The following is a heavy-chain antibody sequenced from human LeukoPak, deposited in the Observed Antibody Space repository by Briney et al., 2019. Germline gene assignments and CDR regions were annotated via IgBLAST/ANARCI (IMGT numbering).Heavy chain of an antibody. Sequence: SETLSLTCTVSGVSISSYYWSWIRQPPGKGLEWIGSIYTTGDTRYNPSLKSRVTISVDTSKNQFSLKLSSVTAADTAVYYCARATPVGGVRFDYWGQETLVTVSS. V-gene: IGHV4-4*09. CDR1: GVSISSYY. CDR3: ARATPVGGVRFDY. D-gene: IGHD3-16*01. CDR2: IYTTGDT. J-gene: IGHJ4*02.